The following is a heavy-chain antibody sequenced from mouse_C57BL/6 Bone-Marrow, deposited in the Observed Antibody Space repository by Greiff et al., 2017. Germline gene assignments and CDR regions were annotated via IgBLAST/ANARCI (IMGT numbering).Heavy chain of an antibody. Sequence: QVQLQQPGAELVRPGTSVKLSCKASGYTFTSYWMHWVKQRPGQGLEWIGVIDPSDSYTNYNQKFKGKATLTVDTSSSTACMQLSSLTSEDSAVYYCARGVYWGQGTTLTVSS. CDR2: IDPSDSYT. CDR3: ARGVY. J-gene: IGHJ2*01. CDR1: GYTFTSYW. V-gene: IGHV1-59*01.